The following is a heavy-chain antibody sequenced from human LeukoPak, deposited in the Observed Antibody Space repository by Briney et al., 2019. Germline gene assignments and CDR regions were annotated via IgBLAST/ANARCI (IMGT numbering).Heavy chain of an antibody. Sequence: SETLSLTCAVSGYSISSGYYWGWIRQPPGKGLEWIGIIYHSGSTYYNPSLKSRVTISVDTSKNQFSLKLSSVTAADTAVYYCARGATIAVAEQDDAFDIWGQGTMVTVSS. CDR1: GYSISSGYY. CDR2: IYHSGST. CDR3: ARGATIAVAEQDDAFDI. D-gene: IGHD6-19*01. J-gene: IGHJ3*02. V-gene: IGHV4-38-2*01.